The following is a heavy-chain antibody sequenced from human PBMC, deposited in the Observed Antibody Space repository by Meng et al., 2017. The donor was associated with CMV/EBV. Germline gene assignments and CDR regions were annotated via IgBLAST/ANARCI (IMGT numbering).Heavy chain of an antibody. CDR1: GFTFGDYA. J-gene: IGHJ3*02. V-gene: IGHV3-49*04. D-gene: IGHD4-23*01. CDR2: IRSKAYGGTT. CDR3: ARGEDDYGGNSGGAFDI. Sequence: GGSLRLSCTASGFTFGDYAMSWVRQAPGKGLEWVGFIRSKAYGGTTEYAASVKGRFTISRDDSKSIAYLQMNSLKTEDTAVYYCARGEDDYGGNSGGAFDIWGQGTMVTVSS.